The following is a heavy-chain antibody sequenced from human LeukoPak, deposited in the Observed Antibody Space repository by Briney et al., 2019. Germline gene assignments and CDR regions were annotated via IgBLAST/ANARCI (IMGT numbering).Heavy chain of an antibody. CDR2: IYYSGST. J-gene: IGHJ4*02. CDR3: ARVRDGYPKDYFDY. Sequence: PSETLSLTCTVSGGSISSYYWSWIRQPPGKGLEWIGYIYYSGSTNYNPSLKSRVTISVDTSKNQFSLKLSSVTAADTAVYYCARVRDGYPKDYFDYWGQGTLVTVSS. CDR1: GGSISSYY. D-gene: IGHD5-24*01. V-gene: IGHV4-59*01.